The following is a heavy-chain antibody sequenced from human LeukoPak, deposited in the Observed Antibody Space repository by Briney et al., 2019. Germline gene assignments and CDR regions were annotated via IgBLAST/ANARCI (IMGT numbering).Heavy chain of an antibody. CDR1: GFTFDDYA. D-gene: IGHD1-26*01. CDR2: ISWDGGST. Sequence: GGSLRLSCAASGFTFDDYAMHWVRQAPGKGLEWVSLISWDGGSTYYADSVKGRFTISRDNSKNSLYLQMNSLRAEDTASYYCAKEGSYYSLDYWGQGTLVTVSS. J-gene: IGHJ4*02. CDR3: AKEGSYYSLDY. V-gene: IGHV3-43D*03.